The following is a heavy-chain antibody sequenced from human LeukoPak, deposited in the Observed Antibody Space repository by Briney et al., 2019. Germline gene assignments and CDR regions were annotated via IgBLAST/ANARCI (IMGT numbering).Heavy chain of an antibody. V-gene: IGHV3-21*01. D-gene: IGHD5-12*01. CDR3: VRRGPNNSGLDY. J-gene: IGHJ4*02. Sequence: GGSLRLSCAASGFTFSSYSFNWVRQAPGKGLEWVASITSTSTYIYYADSVQGRFAVSRDDAKNSLYLQMNSLRAEDTAVFYCVRRGPNNSGLDYWGQGTLVTVSS. CDR2: ITSTSTYI. CDR1: GFTFSSYS.